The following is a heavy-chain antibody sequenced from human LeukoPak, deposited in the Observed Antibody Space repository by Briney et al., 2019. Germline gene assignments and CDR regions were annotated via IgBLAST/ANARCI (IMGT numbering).Heavy chain of an antibody. V-gene: IGHV1-2*02. CDR2: INPNSGGT. Sequence: GASVKVSCKASGYTFTDYYMHWVRQAPGQGLEWMGWINPNSGGTNYAQKFQGRVTTTRDTSISTAYMELSRLRSDDTAVYYCARDLHTIFGVTNWFDPWGQGTLVTVSS. J-gene: IGHJ5*02. D-gene: IGHD3-3*01. CDR3: ARDLHTIFGVTNWFDP. CDR1: GYTFTDYY.